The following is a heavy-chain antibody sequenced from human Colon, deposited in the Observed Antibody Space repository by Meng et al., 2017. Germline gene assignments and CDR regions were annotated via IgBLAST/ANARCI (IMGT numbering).Heavy chain of an antibody. J-gene: IGHJ4*02. CDR2: IHSSAGT. CDR1: GFSVRSDF. CDR3: ANRFV. V-gene: IGHV3-66*02. D-gene: IGHD3-3*01. Sequence: VRFGGGLVQSGGSLRLSCAVSGFSVRSDFMIWVRQAPGKGLEWVSMIHSSAGTFFADSVKGRFTVSTDNSKNTLYLQMNSLRIEDTAVYHCANRFVWGLGTLVTVAS.